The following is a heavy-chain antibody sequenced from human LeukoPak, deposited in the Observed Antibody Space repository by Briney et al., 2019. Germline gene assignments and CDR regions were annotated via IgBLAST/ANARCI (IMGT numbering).Heavy chain of an antibody. CDR3: ARDSQNYYDSSGYQDPFPGWFDP. Sequence: ASVKVSCKASGYTFTSYAMNWVRQAPGQGLEWMGWINTNTGNPTYAQGFTGRFVFSLDTSVSTAYPQISSLKAEDTAVYYCARDSQNYYDSSGYQDPFPGWFDPWGQGTLVTVSS. CDR1: GYTFTSYA. J-gene: IGHJ5*02. V-gene: IGHV7-4-1*02. CDR2: INTNTGNP. D-gene: IGHD3-22*01.